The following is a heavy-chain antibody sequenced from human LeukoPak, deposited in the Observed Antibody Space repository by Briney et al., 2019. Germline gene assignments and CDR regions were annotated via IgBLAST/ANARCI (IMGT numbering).Heavy chain of an antibody. Sequence: SETLSLTCTVSGGSISSYYWSWIRQPPGKGLEWIGYIYYSGSTNYNPSLKSRVTISVDTSKNQFSLKLSSVTAADTAAYYCAGYYYYYGMDVWGQGTTVTVSS. CDR3: AGYYYYYGMDV. CDR2: IYYSGST. J-gene: IGHJ6*02. CDR1: GGSISSYY. V-gene: IGHV4-59*08.